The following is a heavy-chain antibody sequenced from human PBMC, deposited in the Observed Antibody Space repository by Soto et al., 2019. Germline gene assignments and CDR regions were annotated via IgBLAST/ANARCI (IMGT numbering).Heavy chain of an antibody. J-gene: IGHJ4*02. CDR1: GYSFNSYW. CDR3: ARRSRDGYGPNCTTYYFDN. V-gene: IGHV5-51*01. Sequence: PGESLKISCKGSGYSFNSYWIGWVRQMPGEGLEWMGIIYPGDLDTRYSPSFQGQVTISADKSISTAYLQWSSLRASDTAIYYCARRSRDGYGPNCTTYYFDNWGQGAQVTVSS. D-gene: IGHD3-10*01. CDR2: IYPGDLDT.